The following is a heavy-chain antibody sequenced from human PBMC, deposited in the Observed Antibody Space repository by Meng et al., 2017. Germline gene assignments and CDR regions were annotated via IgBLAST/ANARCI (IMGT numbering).Heavy chain of an antibody. CDR3: ARGPLITMIEV. CDR1: GGSISSGDYY. D-gene: IGHD3-22*01. V-gene: IGHV4-30-4*01. Sequence: QLPESGPGLVKPSQTLSLTCTVSGGSISSGDYYWRWTRQPPGKGLEWIGYIYYSGSTYYNPSLKSRLTISVDTSKKQFSLKLTSVTAADTAVYYCARGPLITMIEVWGQGTLVTVSS. CDR2: IYYSGST. J-gene: IGHJ4*02.